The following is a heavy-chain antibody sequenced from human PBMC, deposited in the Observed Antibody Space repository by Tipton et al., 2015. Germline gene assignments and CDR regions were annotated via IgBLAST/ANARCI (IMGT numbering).Heavy chain of an antibody. V-gene: IGHV3-23*01. CDR3: ARGGRRTITDY. J-gene: IGHJ4*02. CDR1: GFSFSTYA. Sequence: SLRLSCAASGFSFSTYAMNWVRQAPGKGLEWVSGISGNAGNVFYADSVRGRFTISRDNSNNTLYLQMSSLRAEDAAVYYCARGGRRTITDYWGQGTLVSVSS. D-gene: IGHD3-16*01. CDR2: ISGNAGNV.